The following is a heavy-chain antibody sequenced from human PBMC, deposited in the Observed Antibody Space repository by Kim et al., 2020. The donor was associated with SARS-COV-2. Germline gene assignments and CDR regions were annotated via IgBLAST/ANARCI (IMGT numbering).Heavy chain of an antibody. CDR3: ARWDSSSWFGPYYYGMDV. Sequence: SETLSLTCTVSGGSISSSSYYWRWIRQPPGKGLEWIGSIYYSGSTYYNPSLTSRATLSVDTSTNQFSLRLSSVTAAGTAVYYCARWDSSSWFGPYYYGMDVGGQGTTVTVAS. D-gene: IGHD6-13*01. J-gene: IGHJ6*02. CDR2: IYYSGST. V-gene: IGHV4-39*01. CDR1: GGSISSSSYY.